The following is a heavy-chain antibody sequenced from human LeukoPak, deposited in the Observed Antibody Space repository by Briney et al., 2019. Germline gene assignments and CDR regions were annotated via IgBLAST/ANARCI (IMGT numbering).Heavy chain of an antibody. Sequence: ASVKVSCKASGYTFTSYYMHWVRQAPGQGLEWMGIINPSGGSTSYAQKFQGRVTMTTDTSTSTAYMELRSLRSDDTAVYYCARLYLPATRFDYWGQGTLVTVSS. CDR1: GYTFTSYY. J-gene: IGHJ4*02. CDR3: ARLYLPATRFDY. CDR2: INPSGGST. V-gene: IGHV1-46*01. D-gene: IGHD5-24*01.